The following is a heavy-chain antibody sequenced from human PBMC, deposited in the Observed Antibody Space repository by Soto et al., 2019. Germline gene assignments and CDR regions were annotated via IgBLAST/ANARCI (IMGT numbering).Heavy chain of an antibody. D-gene: IGHD5-12*01. V-gene: IGHV1-46*01. Sequence: ASVKVSCKASGYTFTSYYMHWVRQAPGQGLEWMGIINPGGSTSYAQKFQGRVTMTTDTSTSTVHMEVRSLRSDDTAVYYCAREGVAPYYYYGMDVWGQGTPVTVSS. CDR3: AREGVAPYYYYGMDV. J-gene: IGHJ6*02. CDR1: GYTFTSYY. CDR2: INPGGST.